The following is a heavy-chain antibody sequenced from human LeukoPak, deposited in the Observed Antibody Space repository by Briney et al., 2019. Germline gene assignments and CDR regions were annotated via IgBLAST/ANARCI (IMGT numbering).Heavy chain of an antibody. CDR3: ARDPYYYDSSGYPLYFDY. Sequence: GGSLRLSCAASGFTFSNFGMSWVRQAPGKGLEWISYISTTGDRIQYADSVKGRFTISRDNAKNSLYLQMNSLRAEDTAVYYCARDPYYYDSSGYPLYFDYWGQGTLVTVSS. V-gene: IGHV3-48*01. J-gene: IGHJ4*02. D-gene: IGHD3-22*01. CDR1: GFTFSNFG. CDR2: ISTTGDRI.